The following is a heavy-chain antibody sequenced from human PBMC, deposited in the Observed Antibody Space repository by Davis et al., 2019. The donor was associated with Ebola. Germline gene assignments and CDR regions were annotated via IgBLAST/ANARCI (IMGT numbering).Heavy chain of an antibody. J-gene: IGHJ4*02. CDR3: AKKDRRYYDSSGPDY. CDR2: ISYDGSNK. D-gene: IGHD3-22*01. V-gene: IGHV3-30*18. CDR1: GFTFSSYV. Sequence: PGGSLRLSCAASGFTFSSYVMHWVRQAPGKGLEWVAVISYDGSNKYYADSVKGRFTISRDNSKNTLYLQMNSLRAEDTAVYYCAKKDRRYYDSSGPDYWGQGTLVTVSS.